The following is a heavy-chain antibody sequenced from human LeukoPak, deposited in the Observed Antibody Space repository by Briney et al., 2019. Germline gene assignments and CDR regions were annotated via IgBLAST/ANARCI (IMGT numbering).Heavy chain of an antibody. CDR3: ARGRRSSGGSCYDY. D-gene: IGHD2-15*01. CDR2: INHSGST. CDR1: GGSFSGYY. J-gene: IGHJ4*02. V-gene: IGHV4-34*01. Sequence: SEALSLTCAVYGGSFSGYYWSWIRQPPGKGLEWIGEINHSGSTNYNPSLKSRVTISVDTSKNQFSLKLSSVTAAVTAVYYCARGRRSSGGSCYDYWGQGTLVTVSS.